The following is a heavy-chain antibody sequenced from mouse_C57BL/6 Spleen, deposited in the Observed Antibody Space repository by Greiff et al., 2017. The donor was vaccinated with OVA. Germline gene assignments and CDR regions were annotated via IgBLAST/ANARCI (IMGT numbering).Heavy chain of an antibody. V-gene: IGHV5-16*01. D-gene: IGHD3-2*02. Sequence: EVQLVESEGGLVQPGSSMKLSCTASGFTFSDYHMAWVRQVPEKGLEWVANINYDGSSTYYLDSLKSRFIISRDNAKNILYLQMSSLKSEDTATYYCAREGSSGRYYAMDYWGQGTSVTVSS. CDR3: AREGSSGRYYAMDY. CDR2: INYDGSST. J-gene: IGHJ4*01. CDR1: GFTFSDYH.